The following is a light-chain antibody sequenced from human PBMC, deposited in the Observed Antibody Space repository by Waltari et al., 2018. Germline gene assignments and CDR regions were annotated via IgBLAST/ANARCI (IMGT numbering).Light chain of an antibody. CDR3: QSYDSKNWV. Sequence: KFMLTQPHSVSESPGQTATISCTGSSSDVDSNYVYWYQHRPGSAPTTIIYEDDQRPSAVPDRFSGSIDSSSNSASLTISGLKPEDEADYYCQSYDSKNWVFGGGTKLAVL. V-gene: IGLV6-57*02. CDR1: SSDVDSNY. CDR2: EDD. J-gene: IGLJ3*02.